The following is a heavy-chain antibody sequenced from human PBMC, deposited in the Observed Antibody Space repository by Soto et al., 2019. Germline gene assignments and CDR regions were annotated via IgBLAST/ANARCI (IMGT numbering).Heavy chain of an antibody. CDR2: ISSSSSYI. J-gene: IGHJ4*02. CDR3: ARDWVVLRYFDWPEPYFDY. D-gene: IGHD3-9*01. CDR1: GFTFSSYS. V-gene: IGHV3-21*01. Sequence: GGSLRLSCAASGFTFSSYSMNWVRQAPGKGLEWVSSISSSSSYIYYADSVKGRFTISRDNAKNSLYLQMNSLRAEDTAVYYCARDWVVLRYFDWPEPYFDYRGQGTLVTVSS.